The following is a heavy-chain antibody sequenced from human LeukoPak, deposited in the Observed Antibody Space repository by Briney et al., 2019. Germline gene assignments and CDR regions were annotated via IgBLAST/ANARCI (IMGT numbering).Heavy chain of an antibody. CDR3: ARRRVRGARDY. J-gene: IGHJ4*02. V-gene: IGHV4-39*01. Sequence: PSETLSLTCTVSGGSISSSSYYWGWIRQPPGKGLEWIGSTYYSGSTYYNPSLKSRVTISVDTSKNQFSLKLSSVTAADTAVYYCARRRVRGARDYWGQGTLVTVSS. CDR1: GGSISSSSYY. CDR2: TYYSGST. D-gene: IGHD3-10*01.